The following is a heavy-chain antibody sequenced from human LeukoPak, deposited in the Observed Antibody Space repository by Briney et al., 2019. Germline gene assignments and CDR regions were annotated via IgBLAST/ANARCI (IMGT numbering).Heavy chain of an antibody. J-gene: IGHJ3*02. V-gene: IGHV4-59*01. D-gene: IGHD3-3*01. CDR1: GGSISSYY. Sequence: SETLSLPCTVSGGSISSYYWSWIRQPPGKGLEWVGYIYYSGSTNYNPSLKSRVTISVDTSKNQFSLKLSSVTAADTAVYYCARILRTESIYDFWRFDIWGQGTMVTVSS. CDR3: ARILRTESIYDFWRFDI. CDR2: IYYSGST.